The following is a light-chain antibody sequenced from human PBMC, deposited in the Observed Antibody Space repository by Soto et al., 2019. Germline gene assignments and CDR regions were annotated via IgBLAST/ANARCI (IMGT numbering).Light chain of an antibody. V-gene: IGLV2-14*01. J-gene: IGLJ2*01. CDR3: SSYTSSSTLV. CDR1: SSDVGGYNY. Sequence: QSVLTQPPSVSGSPGQSITISCTGTSSDVGGYNYVSWYQQHPGKAPKLMIYDVSNRPSGASNRFSGSKSGNTASLTISGLQAEDEADYYCSSYTSSSTLVFGGGTKLTVL. CDR2: DVS.